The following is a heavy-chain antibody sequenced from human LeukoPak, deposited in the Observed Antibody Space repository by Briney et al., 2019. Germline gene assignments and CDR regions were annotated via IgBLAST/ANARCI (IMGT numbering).Heavy chain of an antibody. CDR2: ISSSSSYI. CDR3: ARVSGGYLNYFDY. Sequence: PGGSLRLSCSASGFTFSTYPMNWVRQAPGKGLEWVSSISSSSSYIYYADSVKGRFTISRDNAKNSLYLQMNSLRAEDTAVYYCARVSGGYLNYFDYWGQGTLVTVSS. CDR1: GFTFSTYP. V-gene: IGHV3-21*01. D-gene: IGHD2-15*01. J-gene: IGHJ4*02.